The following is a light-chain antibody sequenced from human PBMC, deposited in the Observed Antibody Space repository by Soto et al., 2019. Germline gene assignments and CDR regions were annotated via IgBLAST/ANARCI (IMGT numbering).Light chain of an antibody. Sequence: QSALTQPASVSGSPGQSITISCTGTSSDVGGYNYVSWYQQHPGKAPKIMIYEVTYRPSGVSNRFSGSKSGNTASLTISGLQAGDEADYCCSSYTATSTLARFGGGTKLTVL. J-gene: IGLJ2*01. CDR1: SSDVGGYNY. V-gene: IGLV2-14*01. CDR2: EVT. CDR3: SSYTATSTLAR.